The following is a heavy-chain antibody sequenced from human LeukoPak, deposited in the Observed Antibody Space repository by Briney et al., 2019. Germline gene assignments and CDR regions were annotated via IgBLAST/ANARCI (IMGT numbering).Heavy chain of an antibody. D-gene: IGHD3-22*01. CDR1: GFTFSDYG. J-gene: IGHJ4*02. Sequence: GGSLRLSCAASGFTFSDYGMTWVRQAPGKGLEWVSTISDGGSFTYYADSVKGRFTISRDNAKNSLYLQMNSLRAEDTAVYYCAREDSSVRYYYDSSGIDYWGQGTLVTVSS. CDR3: AREDSSVRYYYDSSGIDY. CDR2: ISDGGSFT. V-gene: IGHV3-21*01.